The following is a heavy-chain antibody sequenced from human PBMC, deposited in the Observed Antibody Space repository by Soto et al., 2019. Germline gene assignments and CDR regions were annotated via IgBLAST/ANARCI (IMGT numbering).Heavy chain of an antibody. D-gene: IGHD3-9*01. J-gene: IGHJ4*02. Sequence: LSLTCTVCGGSISIYYWSWIRQPPGKGLEWIGYIYYSGSTNYNPSLKSRVTISVDTSKNQFSLKLSSVTAADTAVYYCARVRYFDCSPDTMGGYYFDYWGQGTLVTVSS. V-gene: IGHV4-59*01. CDR3: ARVRYFDCSPDTMGGYYFDY. CDR2: IYYSGST. CDR1: GGSISIYY.